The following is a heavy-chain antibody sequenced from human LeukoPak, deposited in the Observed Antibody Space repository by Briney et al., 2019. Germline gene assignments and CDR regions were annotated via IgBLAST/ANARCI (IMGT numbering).Heavy chain of an antibody. D-gene: IGHD2-15*01. CDR2: IRSKAYGETI. CDR3: TRDCSGGTCLEEMEF. J-gene: IGHJ4*02. V-gene: IGHV3-49*04. Sequence: GGSLRLSCTGSGFSFGDYIMSWVRQAPGKGLEWVGFIRSKAYGETIEYAASVKGRFIVWRDDSKNIAYLQMNSLKSEDTAVYYCTRDCSGGTCLEEMEFWGQGTLVTVSS. CDR1: GFSFGDYI.